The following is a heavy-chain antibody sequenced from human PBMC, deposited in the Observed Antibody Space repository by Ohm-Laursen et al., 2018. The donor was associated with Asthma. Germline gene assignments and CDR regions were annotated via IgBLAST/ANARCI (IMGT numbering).Heavy chain of an antibody. CDR2: ISYDGSNK. D-gene: IGHD1-26*01. CDR1: GFTFSSYA. CDR3: AREVNLVGATFFDY. J-gene: IGHJ4*02. Sequence: SLRLSCAASGFTFSSYAMHWVRQAPGKGLEWVAVISYDGSNKYYADSVKGRFTISRDNFKNTLYLQMNSLRAEDTAVYYCAREVNLVGATFFDYWGQGTLVTVSS. V-gene: IGHV3-30-3*01.